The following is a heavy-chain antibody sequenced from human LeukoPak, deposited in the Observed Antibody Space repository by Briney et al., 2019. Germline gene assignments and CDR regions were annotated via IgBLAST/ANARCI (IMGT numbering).Heavy chain of an antibody. CDR3: ASDPYCSSTSCYTGSFDY. V-gene: IGHV4-34*01. CDR1: GGSFSGYY. J-gene: IGHJ4*02. CDR2: INHSGST. D-gene: IGHD2-2*02. Sequence: PSETLSLTCAVYGGSFSGYYWSWIRQPPGKGLEWIGEINHSGSTNYNPSLKSRVTISVDTSKNQFSLKLSSVTAADTAVYYCASDPYCSSTSCYTGSFDYWGLGTLVTVSS.